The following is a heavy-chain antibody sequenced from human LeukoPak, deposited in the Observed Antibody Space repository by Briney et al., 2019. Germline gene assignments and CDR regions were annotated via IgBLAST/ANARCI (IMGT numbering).Heavy chain of an antibody. CDR3: ARVVSDYYYGMDV. D-gene: IGHD5/OR15-5a*01. CDR1: GYTFTNYA. CDR2: IDTGNGDT. J-gene: IGHJ6*02. Sequence: ASVKVSCKASGYTFTNYAIHWVRQAPGQRLEWIGWIDTGNGDTKYSQKFQGRVTITRDTSASTAYMELSSLRSEDTAVYYCARVVSDYYYGMDVWGQGTTVTVSS. V-gene: IGHV1-3*04.